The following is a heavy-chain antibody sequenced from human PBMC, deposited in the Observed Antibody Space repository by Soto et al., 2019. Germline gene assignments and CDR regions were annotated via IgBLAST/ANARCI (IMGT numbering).Heavy chain of an antibody. CDR1: GFTFSSYG. D-gene: IGHD3-22*01. V-gene: IGHV3-30*18. CDR3: AKDNYYDSSGYYLIAASDAFDI. Sequence: AGGSLRLSCAASGFTFSSYGVHWVRQAPGKGLEWVAVISYDGSNKYYADSVKGRFTISRDNSKNTLYLQMSSLRAEDTAVYYCAKDNYYDSSGYYLIAASDAFDICGQGPIVTV. J-gene: IGHJ3*02. CDR2: ISYDGSNK.